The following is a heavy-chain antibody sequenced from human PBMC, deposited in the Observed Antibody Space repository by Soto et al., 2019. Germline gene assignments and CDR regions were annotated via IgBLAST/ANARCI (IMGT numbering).Heavy chain of an antibody. CDR1: GYSFTSYW. J-gene: IGHJ6*02. CDR3: ARQGCSGGSCYYYYGMDV. V-gene: IGHV5-51*01. D-gene: IGHD2-15*01. Sequence: VKISCKGSGYSFTSYWIGWVRQMPGKGLEWMGIIYPGDSDTRYSPSFQGQVTISADKSISTAYLQWSSLKASDTAMYYCARQGCSGGSCYYYYGMDVWGQGTTVTVSS. CDR2: IYPGDSDT.